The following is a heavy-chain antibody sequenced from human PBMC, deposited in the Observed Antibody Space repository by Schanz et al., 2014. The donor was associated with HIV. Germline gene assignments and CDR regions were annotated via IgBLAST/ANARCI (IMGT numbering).Heavy chain of an antibody. CDR1: GFTFSSYG. D-gene: IGHD1-26*01. V-gene: IGHV3-48*04. Sequence: VQLVESGGGVVQPGRSLRLSCAASGFTFSSYGMHWVRQAPGKGLEWISYISSDGSSKNYADSVKGRFTISRDNAKNSLYLQMNSLIPEDTAVYYCARDRKSGNYDGGFDSWGQGTLVTVSS. CDR3: ARDRKSGNYDGGFDS. CDR2: ISSDGSSK. J-gene: IGHJ5*01.